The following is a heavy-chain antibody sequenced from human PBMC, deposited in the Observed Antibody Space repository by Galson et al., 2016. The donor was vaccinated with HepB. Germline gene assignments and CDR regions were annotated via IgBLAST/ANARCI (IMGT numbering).Heavy chain of an antibody. V-gene: IGHV3-33*01. CDR2: ISYDGTTK. CDR1: GFTFTTFG. D-gene: IGHD1-26*01. J-gene: IGHJ3*01. CDR3: ARGFGSYYDAFDV. Sequence: SLRLSCAASGFTFTTFGMHWVRQPLGKGLEWVALISYDGTTKYYADSVKGRFTVSRDNFKNTLFNQMHSLRAEDTAVYYCARGFGSYYDAFDVWGQGTMVSVSS.